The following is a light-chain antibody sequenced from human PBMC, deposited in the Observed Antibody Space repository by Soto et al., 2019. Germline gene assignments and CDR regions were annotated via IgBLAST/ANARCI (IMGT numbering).Light chain of an antibody. CDR1: QSVSSS. CDR2: DTS. CDR3: QQYNNWPPIT. V-gene: IGKV3-15*01. J-gene: IGKJ5*01. Sequence: ERVLAHSPATLSVSPCGRVTLSFMASQSVSSSLAWYQQRPGQAPRLLIYDTSTRAAGIAARFSGSGSGTEFTLTISSLQSEDFAVYYCQQYNNWPPITFGQGTRLEI.